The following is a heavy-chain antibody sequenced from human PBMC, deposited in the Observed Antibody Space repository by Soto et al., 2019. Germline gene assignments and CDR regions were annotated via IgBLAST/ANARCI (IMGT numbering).Heavy chain of an antibody. CDR3: ARDYYDSSGYRRFDP. Sequence: ASVKVSCKASGYTFTNYGISWVRQAPGQGLEWMGWISAYNGNTNYAQKLQGRVTMTTDTSTSTAYMELRSLRSDDTAVYYCARDYYDSSGYRRFDPWGQGTLVTVSS. J-gene: IGHJ5*02. CDR2: ISAYNGNT. CDR1: GYTFTNYG. V-gene: IGHV1-18*01. D-gene: IGHD3-22*01.